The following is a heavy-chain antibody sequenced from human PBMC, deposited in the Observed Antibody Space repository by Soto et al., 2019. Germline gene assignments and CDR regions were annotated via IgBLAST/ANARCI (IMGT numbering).Heavy chain of an antibody. J-gene: IGHJ4*02. CDR3: ATVTVTTPNDY. V-gene: IGHV3-74*01. D-gene: IGHD4-4*01. CDR1: GFTFSGSW. Sequence: GGSLRLSCEASGFTFSGSWMHWVSQAPGKGLVWVSRINSDGSTTSYADSVKGRFTISRDNAKNTLYLQMNSLRAEDTAVYYCATVTVTTPNDYWGQGTLVTVSS. CDR2: INSDGSTT.